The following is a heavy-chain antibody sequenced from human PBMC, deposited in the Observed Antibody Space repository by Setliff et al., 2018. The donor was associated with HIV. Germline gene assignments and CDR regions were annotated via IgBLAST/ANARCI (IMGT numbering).Heavy chain of an antibody. J-gene: IGHJ3*01. CDR3: ARPVVPPRSRGFDL. V-gene: IGHV4-59*01. CDR2: IYYSGST. D-gene: IGHD2-15*01. Sequence: PSETLSLTCSFSGGSTTSYYWSWIRQPPGKGLEWLGYIYYSGSTNYNPSLKSRVTISLDTSKKQFSLKLSSVTAADTAIYYCARPVVPPRSRGFDLWGQGTMVTVSS. CDR1: GGSTTSYY.